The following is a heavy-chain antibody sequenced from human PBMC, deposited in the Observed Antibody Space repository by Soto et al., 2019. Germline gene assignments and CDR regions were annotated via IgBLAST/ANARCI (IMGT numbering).Heavy chain of an antibody. D-gene: IGHD5-18*01. J-gene: IGHJ6*02. CDR1: GYTFTSYY. CDR3: AGGPMTAMVYYYYAMDV. CDR2: INPSGGST. Sequence: QVQLVQSGAEVKKPGASVKVSCKASGYTFTSYYMHWVRQAPGQGLEWMGIINPSGGSTSYAQKFQGRVTMTRDTSTSTVYMELSSLRSEDTAVYYCAGGPMTAMVYYYYAMDVWGQGTTVTVSS. V-gene: IGHV1-46*01.